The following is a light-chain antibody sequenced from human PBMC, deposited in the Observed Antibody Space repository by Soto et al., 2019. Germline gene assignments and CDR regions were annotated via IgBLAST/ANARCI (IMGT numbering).Light chain of an antibody. CDR3: SSQAGSDSLMV. CDR2: GVS. CDR1: SSDIGPFSS. V-gene: IGLV2-8*01. J-gene: IGLJ2*01. Sequence: QSALTQPPSASGSPGQSVTISCTGTSSDIGPFSSISWYQQYPGKAPKLMIFGVSQRPSGVPDRFSGSKSANTASLTVSGLQDEDEAEYYCSSQAGSDSLMVFGGGTKLTVL.